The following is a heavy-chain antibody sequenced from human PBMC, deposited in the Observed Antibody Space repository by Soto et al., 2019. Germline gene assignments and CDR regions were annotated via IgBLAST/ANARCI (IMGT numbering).Heavy chain of an antibody. V-gene: IGHV1-2*02. CDR3: ARVNSITIFGVVIGPGYYYGMDV. J-gene: IGHJ6*02. CDR1: ADTFTSYY. CDR2: INPNSGGT. D-gene: IGHD3-3*01. Sequence: ASVKVYCKAPADTFTSYYIHWVRQAPGHGLEWMGMINPNSGGTNYAQKFQGRVTMTRDTSISTAYMELSRLRSDDTAVYYCARVNSITIFGVVIGPGYYYGMDVWGQGTTVTVSS.